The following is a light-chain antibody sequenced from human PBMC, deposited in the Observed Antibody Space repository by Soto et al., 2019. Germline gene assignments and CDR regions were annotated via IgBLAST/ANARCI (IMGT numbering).Light chain of an antibody. V-gene: IGLV1-44*01. CDR2: SYS. Sequence: QSVLTQPPSASGTPGQTVTISCSGSASNIGDNAVNWYRHVPGRAPQLLIYSYSLRPSGVPRRFSGSKSGTAGSLAISGLQSEYEAHYYCAAWDDRLKAMLFGGGTKLTVL. CDR1: ASNIGDNA. CDR3: AAWDDRLKAML. J-gene: IGLJ3*02.